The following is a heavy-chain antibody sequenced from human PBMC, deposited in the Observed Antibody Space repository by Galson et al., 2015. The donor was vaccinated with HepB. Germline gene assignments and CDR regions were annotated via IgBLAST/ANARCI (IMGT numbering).Heavy chain of an antibody. CDR2: INPSGGST. CDR3: ARARDHANDAFDI. Sequence: QSGAEVKKPGESLKISCKASGGTFSGYAISWVRQAPGQGLEWMGIINPSGGSTSYAQKFQGRVTMTRDTSTSTVYMELSSLRSEDTAVYYCARARDHANDAFDIWGQGTMVTVSS. CDR1: GGTFSGYA. J-gene: IGHJ3*02. D-gene: IGHD1-14*01. V-gene: IGHV1-46*01.